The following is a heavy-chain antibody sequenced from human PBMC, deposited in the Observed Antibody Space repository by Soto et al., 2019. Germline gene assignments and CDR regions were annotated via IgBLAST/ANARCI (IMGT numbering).Heavy chain of an antibody. Sequence: ASVKVSCKASGYTLTSYYLHWVRQAPGQGPEWMGIINPSGGISNDAQKFQDRVTMTSDTSTSTVYMELSSLRSEDTAVYYCARGISTTRYYYYYGMDVWGQGTTVTVSS. V-gene: IGHV1-46*01. CDR1: GYTLTSYY. CDR2: INPSGGIS. D-gene: IGHD2-2*01. CDR3: ARGISTTRYYYYYGMDV. J-gene: IGHJ6*02.